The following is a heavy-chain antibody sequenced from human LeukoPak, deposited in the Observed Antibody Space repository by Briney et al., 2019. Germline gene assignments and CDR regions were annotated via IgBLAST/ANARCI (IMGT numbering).Heavy chain of an antibody. CDR1: GFTFSSYA. V-gene: IGHV3-23*01. D-gene: IGHD3-3*01. CDR2: ISGSGGST. Sequence: GGSLRLSCAASGFTFSSYAMSWVRQAPGKGLEWVSAISGSGGSTYYADSVKGRFTISRDNSKNTLYLQMSSLRAEDTAVYYCAKGGDDFWSGYYTKYYFDYWGQGTLVTVSS. CDR3: AKGGDDFWSGYYTKYYFDY. J-gene: IGHJ4*02.